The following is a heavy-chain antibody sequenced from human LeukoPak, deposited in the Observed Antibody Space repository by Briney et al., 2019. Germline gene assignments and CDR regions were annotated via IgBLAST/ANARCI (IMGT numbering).Heavy chain of an antibody. CDR1: GGTFSSYA. CDR3: ARDLMGCSGGSCYSGTMFDY. D-gene: IGHD2-15*01. CDR2: IIPIFGTA. J-gene: IGHJ4*02. V-gene: IGHV1-69*13. Sequence: PVKVSCKASGGTFSSYAISWVRQAPGQGLEWMGGIIPIFGTANYAQKFQGRVTITADESTSTAYMELSSLRSEDTAVYYCARDLMGCSGGSCYSGTMFDYWGQGTLVTVSS.